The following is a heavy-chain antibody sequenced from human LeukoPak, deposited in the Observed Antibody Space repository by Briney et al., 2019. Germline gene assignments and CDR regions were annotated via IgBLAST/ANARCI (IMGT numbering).Heavy chain of an antibody. J-gene: IGHJ4*02. Sequence: GGSLRLSCAASGFTFSAYWMSWVRQAPGKGLEWVANIKQDGSEKYYVDSVKGRFTISRDNAKNSLYLQMNSLRAEDTAVYYCARADQYYDYVWGSYRYSYFDYWGQGTLVTVSS. V-gene: IGHV3-7*01. CDR2: IKQDGSEK. CDR3: ARADQYYDYVWGSYRYSYFDY. CDR1: GFTFSAYW. D-gene: IGHD3-16*02.